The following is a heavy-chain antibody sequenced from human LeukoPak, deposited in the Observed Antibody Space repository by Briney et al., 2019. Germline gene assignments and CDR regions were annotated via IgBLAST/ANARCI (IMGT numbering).Heavy chain of an antibody. CDR3: ARSVDFWSGGY. V-gene: IGHV4-34*01. CDR1: GGSFSGYY. Sequence: SETLSLTCAVYGGSFSGYYWSWICQPPGKGLEWIGEINHSGSTNYNPSLKSRVTISVDTSKNQFSLKLSSVTAADTAVYYCARSVDFWSGGYWGQGTLVTVSS. D-gene: IGHD3-3*01. CDR2: INHSGST. J-gene: IGHJ4*02.